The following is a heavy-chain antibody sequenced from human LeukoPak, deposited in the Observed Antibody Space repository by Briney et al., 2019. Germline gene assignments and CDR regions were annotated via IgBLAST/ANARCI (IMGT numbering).Heavy chain of an antibody. CDR1: GFTSSDYY. CDR3: ARDNIVVVPASIETTFDI. D-gene: IGHD2-2*01. Sequence: PGGSLRLSCAASGFTSSDYYMSWIRQAPGKGLEWVSYISSSGTTISYADSVKGRFTISRDNAKNSLYLQMNSLRAEDTAVYYCARDNIVVVPASIETTFDIWGQGTMVTVSS. V-gene: IGHV3-11*01. J-gene: IGHJ3*02. CDR2: ISSSGTTI.